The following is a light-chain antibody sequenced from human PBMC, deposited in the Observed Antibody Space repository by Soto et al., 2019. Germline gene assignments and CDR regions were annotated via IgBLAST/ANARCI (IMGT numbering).Light chain of an antibody. CDR3: QQTYSTPRT. Sequence: DIQMTQSPSSLSASVGDSVTLTCRASQSISSYLNWYQQEPGKAPKLLIYAASTLQRGVPSKSTGSGSGTAFTLTISSLQPEDFATYYCQQTYSTPRTFGQGTKVEIK. J-gene: IGKJ1*01. CDR2: AAS. V-gene: IGKV1-39*01. CDR1: QSISSY.